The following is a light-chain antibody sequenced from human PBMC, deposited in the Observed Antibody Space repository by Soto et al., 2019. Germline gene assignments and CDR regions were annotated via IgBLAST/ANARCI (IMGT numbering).Light chain of an antibody. CDR2: EVN. Sequence: QSALTQPASVSGSPGQSVTISCTGASSDVGGNDYVSWYQQHPGKAPKLILYEVNNRPSGVSNHFSGSKSGNTASLIISGLQADDEAAYYCSSYSTTSTLVFGSGTKVTVL. J-gene: IGLJ1*01. V-gene: IGLV2-14*01. CDR1: SSDVGGNDY. CDR3: SSYSTTSTLV.